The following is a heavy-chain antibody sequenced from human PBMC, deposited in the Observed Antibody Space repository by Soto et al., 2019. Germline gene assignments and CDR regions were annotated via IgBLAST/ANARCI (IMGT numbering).Heavy chain of an antibody. D-gene: IGHD6-19*01. Sequence: QVQLVQSGAEVKKPGASVKVSCKASGYTFINYYMHWVRQAPGQGLERMGIINPNGGGTTSAQKFQGRGTMTRDTSTNTVNMELSSRRSEDTAVYYGAREKWLVRRNDPFDIWGQGTMVTVSS. V-gene: IGHV1-46*01. CDR3: AREKWLVRRNDPFDI. J-gene: IGHJ3*02. CDR1: GYTFINYY. CDR2: INPNGGGT.